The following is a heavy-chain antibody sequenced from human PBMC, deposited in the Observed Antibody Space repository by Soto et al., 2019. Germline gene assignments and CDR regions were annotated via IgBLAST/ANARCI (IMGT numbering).Heavy chain of an antibody. V-gene: IGHV4-34*01. J-gene: IGHJ4*02. CDR2: INHSGST. CDR1: GDSISTDY. CDR3: AKDEALLWFGAPETI. D-gene: IGHD3-10*01. Sequence: SETLSLTCTVSGDSISTDYWSWIRQPPGKGLEWIGEINHSGSTNYNPSLKSRVTISVDTSKNQFSLKLSSVTAADTAVYYCAKDEALLWFGAPETIWGQGTLVTVSS.